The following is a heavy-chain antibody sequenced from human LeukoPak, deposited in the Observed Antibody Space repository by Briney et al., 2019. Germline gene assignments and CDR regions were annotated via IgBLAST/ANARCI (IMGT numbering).Heavy chain of an antibody. J-gene: IGHJ4*02. Sequence: GRSLRLSCAASGFTFSSYAMHWVRQAPGKGLEWVAVISYDGSNKYYADSVKGRFTISRDNSKNTLYLQMNSLRAEDTAVYYCARDRSRIQLWLAYFDYWGQGTLVTVSS. CDR1: GFTFSSYA. CDR3: ARDRSRIQLWLAYFDY. CDR2: ISYDGSNK. V-gene: IGHV3-30*04. D-gene: IGHD5-18*01.